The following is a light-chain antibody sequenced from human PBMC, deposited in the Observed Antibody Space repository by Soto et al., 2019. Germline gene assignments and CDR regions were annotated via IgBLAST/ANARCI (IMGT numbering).Light chain of an antibody. CDR3: QQYGSSRT. J-gene: IGKJ1*01. Sequence: EIVLTQSPDTLSLSPGERATLSCRASQSVSSNYLAWYQQKPGQAPRLLIYGASSRATGFPDRFSGSGSGTDFTLTISRLEPEDFAVYYCQQYGSSRTFGQGTKVDIK. V-gene: IGKV3-20*01. CDR1: QSVSSNY. CDR2: GAS.